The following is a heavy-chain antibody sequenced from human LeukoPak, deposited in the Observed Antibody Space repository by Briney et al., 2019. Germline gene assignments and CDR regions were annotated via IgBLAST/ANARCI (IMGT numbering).Heavy chain of an antibody. D-gene: IGHD5-18*01. CDR1: GGSFSGYY. CDR2: TNHSGST. V-gene: IGHV4-34*01. J-gene: IGHJ3*02. CDR3: ARPDTAINGHDAFDI. Sequence: PSETLSLTCAVYGGSFSGYYWSWIRQPPGKGLEWIGETNHSGSTNYNPSLKSRVTVSVDTSKNQFSLKLSSVTAADTAVYYCARPDTAINGHDAFDIWGQGTMVTVSS.